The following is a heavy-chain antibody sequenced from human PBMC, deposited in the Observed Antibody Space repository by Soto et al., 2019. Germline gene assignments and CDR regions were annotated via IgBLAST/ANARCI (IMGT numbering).Heavy chain of an antibody. CDR2: IYYSGST. V-gene: IGHV4-61*01. CDR3: ARGIEGWYQGRYYYGMDV. J-gene: IGHJ6*02. CDR1: GGSVSSGSYY. D-gene: IGHD6-19*01. Sequence: QVQLQESGPGLVKPSETLSLTCTVSGGSVSSGSYYWSWIRQPPGKGLEWIGYIYYSGSTNYNPSPKSRVTISVDKSKNQFSLKLSSVTAADTAVYYCARGIEGWYQGRYYYGMDVWGQGTTVTVSS.